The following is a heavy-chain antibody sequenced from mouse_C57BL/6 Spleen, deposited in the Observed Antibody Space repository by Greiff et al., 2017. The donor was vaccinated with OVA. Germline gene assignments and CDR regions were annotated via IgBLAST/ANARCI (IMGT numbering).Heavy chain of an antibody. CDR2: INPNNGGT. J-gene: IGHJ4*01. D-gene: IGHD1-2*01. CDR3: ARVYGQGGVYYAMDY. V-gene: IGHV1-26*01. CDR1: GYTFTDYY. Sequence: EVQLQQSGPELVKPGASVKISCKASGYTFTDYYMNWVKQSHGKSLEWIGDINPNNGGTSYNQKFKGKATLTVDNAYSTAYMELRSLTSEDSAVYYCARVYGQGGVYYAMDYWGQGTSVTVSS.